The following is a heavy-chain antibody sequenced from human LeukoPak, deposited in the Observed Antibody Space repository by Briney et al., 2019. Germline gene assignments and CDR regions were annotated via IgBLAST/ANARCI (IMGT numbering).Heavy chain of an antibody. Sequence: SETLSLTCAVYGGSFSGYYWSWIRQPPGKGLEWIGEVNHSGSTNYNPSLKSRVTISVDTSKNQFSLKLSSVTAADTAVYYCARDRITMIPRGWFDPWGQGTLVTVSS. J-gene: IGHJ5*02. CDR2: VNHSGST. CDR1: GGSFSGYY. D-gene: IGHD3-22*01. V-gene: IGHV4-34*01. CDR3: ARDRITMIPRGWFDP.